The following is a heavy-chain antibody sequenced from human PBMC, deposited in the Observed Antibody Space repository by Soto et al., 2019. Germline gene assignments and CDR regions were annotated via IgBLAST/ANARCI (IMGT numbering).Heavy chain of an antibody. CDR2: ISYDGSNK. V-gene: IGHV3-30-3*01. D-gene: IGHD6-19*01. CDR3: APTEAQVWGWYEY. Sequence: QVQLVESGGGVVQPGRSLRLSCAASGFTFSSYAMHWVRQAPGKGLEWVAVISYDGSNKYYADSVKGRFTISRDNSKNTLYLQMNSLRAEDTAVYYCAPTEAQVWGWYEYWGQGNLVTVSS. CDR1: GFTFSSYA. J-gene: IGHJ4*02.